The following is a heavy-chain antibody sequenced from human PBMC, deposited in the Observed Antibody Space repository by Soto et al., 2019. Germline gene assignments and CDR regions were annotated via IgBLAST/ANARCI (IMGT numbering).Heavy chain of an antibody. CDR3: ARPRDGSYGPYAFDI. CDR2: IDWDDEK. J-gene: IGHJ3*02. D-gene: IGHD6-19*01. Sequence: SGPTLVNPTQTLTLTCTLSGFSLSTSGTRVSWIRQPPGKDLEWLARIDWDDEKFYSTSLKNRLTIAKDTSKNQVVLTMTNMDPVDTATYYCARPRDGSYGPYAFDIWDQETMVTVSS. CDR1: GFSLSTSGTR. V-gene: IGHV2-70*04.